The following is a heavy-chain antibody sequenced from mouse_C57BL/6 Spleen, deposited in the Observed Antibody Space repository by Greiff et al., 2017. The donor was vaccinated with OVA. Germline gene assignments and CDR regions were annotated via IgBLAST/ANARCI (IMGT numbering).Heavy chain of an antibody. Sequence: QVQLKQPGAELVKPGASVKLSCKASGYTFTSYWMHWVKQRPGQGLEWIGMIHPNSGSTNYNEKFKSKATLTVDKSSSTAYMQLSSLTSEDSAGYYSAREGYDGYYVGDWGQGTTLTVSS. J-gene: IGHJ2*01. CDR3: AREGYDGYYVGD. CDR1: GYTFTSYW. CDR2: IHPNSGST. D-gene: IGHD2-3*01. V-gene: IGHV1-64*01.